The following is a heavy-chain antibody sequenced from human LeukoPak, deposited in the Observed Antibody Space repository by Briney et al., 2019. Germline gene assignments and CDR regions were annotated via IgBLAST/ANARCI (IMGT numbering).Heavy chain of an antibody. V-gene: IGHV4-59*01. CDR2: IYYSGST. J-gene: IGHJ6*03. D-gene: IGHD2-2*02. CDR3: ARAPVPPPLYTMDA. Sequence: SETLSLTCTVSGGSISSYYWSWIRQPPGKGLEWIGYIYYSGSTNYNPSLKSRVTISVDTSKNQFSLKLSSVTAADTPVYYCARAPVPPPLYTMDAWGKGTTVPVSS. CDR1: GGSISSYY.